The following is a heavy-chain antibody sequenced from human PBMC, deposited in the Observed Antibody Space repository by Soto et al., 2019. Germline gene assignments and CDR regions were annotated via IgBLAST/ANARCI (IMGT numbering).Heavy chain of an antibody. CDR3: ARIQAPIVVVPAATNWFDP. CDR1: GYTFTSYG. V-gene: IGHV1-18*04. CDR2: ISAYNGNT. D-gene: IGHD2-2*01. Sequence: AASVKVSCKASGYTFTSYGISWVRQAPGQGLEWMGWISAYNGNTNYAQKLQGRVTMTTDTSTSTAYMELRSLRSDDTAVYYCARIQAPIVVVPAATNWFDPWGQGTLVTVSS. J-gene: IGHJ5*02.